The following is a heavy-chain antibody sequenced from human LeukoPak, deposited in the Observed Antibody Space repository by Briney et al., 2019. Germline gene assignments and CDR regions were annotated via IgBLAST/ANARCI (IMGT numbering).Heavy chain of an antibody. CDR1: GYTFTSYG. J-gene: IGHJ3*02. CDR3: ARLLPAVLSDAFDI. V-gene: IGHV1-18*01. CDR2: ISAYNGNT. Sequence: GASVKVSCKASGYTFTSYGISWVRQAPGQGLEWMGWISAYNGNTNYAQKLQGRVTMTTDTSTSTAYMELRSLRSDDTAVYYCARLLPAVLSDAFDIWGQGTMVTVSS. D-gene: IGHD3-16*01.